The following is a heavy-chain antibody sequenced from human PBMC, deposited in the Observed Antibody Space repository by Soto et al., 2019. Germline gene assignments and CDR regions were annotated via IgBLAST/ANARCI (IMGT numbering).Heavy chain of an antibody. D-gene: IGHD4-17*01. Sequence: QVQLVESGGGAVQPGRSLRLSCEASGFTFSIYGMHWVRLAPGKGLEWVAVISYDGRSKYYSDSVKGRFAISRDDSKSTLYLQMNSLTVEDSAMYYCAKGLNYGDYWGQGTLVTVSS. CDR1: GFTFSIYG. CDR2: ISYDGRSK. CDR3: AKGLNYGDY. J-gene: IGHJ4*02. V-gene: IGHV3-30*18.